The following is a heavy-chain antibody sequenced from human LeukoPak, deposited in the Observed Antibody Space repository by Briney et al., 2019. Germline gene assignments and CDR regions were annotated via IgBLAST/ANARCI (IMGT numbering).Heavy chain of an antibody. Sequence: PSETLSLTCTVSGGSISSSSYYWGWIRQPPGKGLEWIGYIYYSGSTNYNPSPKSRVTISVDTSKNQFSLKLSSVTAADTAVYYCAHSYYDSSGYYYPFDYWGQGTLVTVSS. CDR1: GGSISSSSYY. J-gene: IGHJ4*02. D-gene: IGHD3-22*01. CDR2: IYYSGST. V-gene: IGHV4-61*05. CDR3: AHSYYDSSGYYYPFDY.